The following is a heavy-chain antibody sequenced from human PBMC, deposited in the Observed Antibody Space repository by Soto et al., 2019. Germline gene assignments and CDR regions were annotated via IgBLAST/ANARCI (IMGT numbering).Heavy chain of an antibody. J-gene: IGHJ4*02. Sequence: ASVKVSCKASGYTFTSYAMHWVRQAPGQRLEWMGWINAGNGNTKYSQKFQGRVTFTRDTSASTAYMELSSLRSEDTAVYYCARGAAAGVPTQYYFDYWGQGTLVTVSS. D-gene: IGHD6-13*01. CDR2: INAGNGNT. V-gene: IGHV1-3*01. CDR1: GYTFTSYA. CDR3: ARGAAAGVPTQYYFDY.